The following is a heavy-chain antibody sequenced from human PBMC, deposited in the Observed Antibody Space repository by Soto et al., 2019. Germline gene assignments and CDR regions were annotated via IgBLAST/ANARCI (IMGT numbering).Heavy chain of an antibody. CDR3: ARDDTTAVTTLVDY. Sequence: QVQLVESGGGVVQPGRSLRLSCAASGFTFSSYAMHWVRQAPGKGLEWVAVISYDGSNKYYADSVKGRFTISRDNAKNTLYLQMNSLRAEDTAVYYCARDDTTAVTTLVDYWGQGTLVTVSS. D-gene: IGHD4-17*01. J-gene: IGHJ4*02. CDR1: GFTFSSYA. V-gene: IGHV3-30-3*01. CDR2: ISYDGSNK.